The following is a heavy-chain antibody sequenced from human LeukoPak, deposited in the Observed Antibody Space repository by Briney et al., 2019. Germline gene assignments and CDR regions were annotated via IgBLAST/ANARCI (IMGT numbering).Heavy chain of an antibody. J-gene: IGHJ4*02. V-gene: IGHV4-4*07. Sequence: SETLSLTCTVSGGSISSYYWSWIRQPAGKGLEWIGRIYSSGSTNYNPSLKSRVTMSVDTSKNQFTLKLRSVTAADTAVYYCAREVRSSGYSLDYWGQGTLVTVSS. CDR3: AREVRSSGYSLDY. CDR1: GGSISSYY. CDR2: IYSSGST. D-gene: IGHD3-22*01.